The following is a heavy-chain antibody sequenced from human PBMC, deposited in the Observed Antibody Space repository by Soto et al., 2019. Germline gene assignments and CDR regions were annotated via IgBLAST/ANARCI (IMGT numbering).Heavy chain of an antibody. CDR3: ARDDLGLPFFDY. V-gene: IGHV3-48*02. D-gene: IGHD7-27*01. Sequence: EVQLVESGGGVVQPGGSLRLSCAASGFTFGTYSMNWVRQAPGKGLEWVSYISSSSTTIYYADSVKGRFTISRDNAKNSLYLQMNSLRDEDTAVYYCARDDLGLPFFDYWGQGTLVTVSS. CDR2: ISSSSTTI. CDR1: GFTFGTYS. J-gene: IGHJ4*02.